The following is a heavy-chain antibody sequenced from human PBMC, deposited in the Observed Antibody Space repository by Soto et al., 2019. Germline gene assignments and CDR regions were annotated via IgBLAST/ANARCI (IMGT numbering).Heavy chain of an antibody. CDR2: IYWNDDK. Sequence: QITLKESGPTLVKPTQTLTLTCTFSGFSLSTSGVGVGWIRQPPGKALEWLALIYWNDDKRYSPSLKSRLTITKDTSKNQLVLTMTNMDPVDTATYYCARSLGYCTNGVCYLYYFDYWGQGTLVTVSS. J-gene: IGHJ4*02. D-gene: IGHD2-8*01. V-gene: IGHV2-5*01. CDR3: ARSLGYCTNGVCYLYYFDY. CDR1: GFSLSTSGVG.